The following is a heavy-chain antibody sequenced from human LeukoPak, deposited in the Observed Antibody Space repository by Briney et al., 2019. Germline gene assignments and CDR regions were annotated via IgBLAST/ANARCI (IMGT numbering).Heavy chain of an antibody. CDR2: INPSDGST. D-gene: IGHD5-12*01. CDR1: GYTFTSYG. Sequence: GASVKVSCKASGYTFTSYGISWVRQAPGQGLEWMGIINPSDGSTSYTQRLQGRVTVTRDTSTSTVYMELSSLRSEDTAVYYCARVYSGYDCGYWGQGALVTVSS. V-gene: IGHV1-46*01. J-gene: IGHJ4*02. CDR3: ARVYSGYDCGY.